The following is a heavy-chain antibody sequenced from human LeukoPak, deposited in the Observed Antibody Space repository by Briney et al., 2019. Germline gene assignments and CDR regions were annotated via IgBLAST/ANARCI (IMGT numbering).Heavy chain of an antibody. CDR2: IKQDGSEK. CDR1: GFTFSGYW. CDR3: ARNTHDFWSGYLDY. V-gene: IGHV3-7*01. J-gene: IGHJ4*02. D-gene: IGHD3-3*01. Sequence: PGGSLRLSCAASGFTFSGYWMSWVRQAPGKGLEWVANIKQDGSEKYYVDSVKGRFTISRDNAKNSLYLQMNSLRAEDTAVYYCARNTHDFWSGYLDYWGQGTLVTVSS.